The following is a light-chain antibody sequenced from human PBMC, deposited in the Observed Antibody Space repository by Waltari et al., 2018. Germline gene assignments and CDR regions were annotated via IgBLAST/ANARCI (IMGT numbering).Light chain of an antibody. CDR3: QQRSNWPYT. Sequence: EIVLTQSPATLSLSPGERANLSCRASQTVRSYLAWYQQRPGQTPRLLIFDASSRATGISAKFSGCGSGTDFTLTVSNLEPEDFAVYYCQQRSNWPYTFGQGTRVEIK. V-gene: IGKV3-11*01. CDR1: QTVRSY. J-gene: IGKJ2*01. CDR2: DAS.